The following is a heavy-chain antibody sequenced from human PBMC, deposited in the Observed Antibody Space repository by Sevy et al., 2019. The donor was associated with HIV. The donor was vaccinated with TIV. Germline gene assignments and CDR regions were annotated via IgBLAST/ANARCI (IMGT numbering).Heavy chain of an antibody. Sequence: GESLKISCAASGFTFSSYGMHWVRQAPGKGLEWVAVIWYDGSNKYYADSVKGRFTISRDNSKNTLYLQMNSLRAEDTTVDYCARDWTAVPGYWGQGTLVTVSS. V-gene: IGHV3-33*01. D-gene: IGHD3-3*01. CDR1: GFTFSSYG. J-gene: IGHJ4*02. CDR2: IWYDGSNK. CDR3: ARDWTAVPGY.